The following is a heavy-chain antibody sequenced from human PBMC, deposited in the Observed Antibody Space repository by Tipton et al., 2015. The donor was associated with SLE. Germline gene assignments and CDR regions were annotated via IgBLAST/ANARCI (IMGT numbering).Heavy chain of an antibody. J-gene: IGHJ3*02. D-gene: IGHD3-10*01. V-gene: IGHV4-34*01. Sequence: TLSLTCAVYGGSFSGYYWSWIRQPPVKGLEWIGSIYYSGSTYYNPSLKSRVTISVDTSKNQFSLKLSSVTAAHTAVYYCARDGVTWFDAFDIWGQGTRVTVFS. CDR2: IYYSGST. CDR1: GGSFSGYY. CDR3: ARDGVTWFDAFDI.